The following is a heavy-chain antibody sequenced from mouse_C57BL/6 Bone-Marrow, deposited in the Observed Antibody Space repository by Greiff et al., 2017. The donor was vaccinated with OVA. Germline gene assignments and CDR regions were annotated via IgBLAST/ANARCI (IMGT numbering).Heavy chain of an antibody. CDR1: GYTFTGYG. Sequence: VQLQQSGAELARPGASVKLSCTASGYTFTGYGISWVKQRTGQGLEWIGEIYPRSGNTYYNAKFKGQSTLTADKSSSTAYMELRSLTSEDSAVDFCARSLVYDGDLDYWGQGTTLTVSS. V-gene: IGHV1-81*01. CDR3: ARSLVYDGDLDY. D-gene: IGHD2-3*01. CDR2: IYPRSGNT. J-gene: IGHJ2*01.